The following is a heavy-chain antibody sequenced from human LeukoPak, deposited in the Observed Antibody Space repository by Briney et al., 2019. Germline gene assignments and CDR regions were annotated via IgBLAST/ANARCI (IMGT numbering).Heavy chain of an antibody. CDR3: AKEAMYYDNSGSNWFDP. J-gene: IGHJ5*02. Sequence: GGSLRLSCGASGFSFSTYGTSWVRQAPGKGLEWVSGISGSGGNTHYADSVKGRFTISRDKSKNTLYLQMNSLRAEDTAMYYCAKEAMYYDNSGSNWFDPWGQGTLVIVSS. V-gene: IGHV3-23*01. CDR2: ISGSGGNT. CDR1: GFSFSTYG. D-gene: IGHD3-22*01.